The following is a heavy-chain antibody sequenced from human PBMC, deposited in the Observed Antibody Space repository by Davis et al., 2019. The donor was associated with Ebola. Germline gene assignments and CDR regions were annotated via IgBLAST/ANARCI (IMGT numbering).Heavy chain of an antibody. V-gene: IGHV3-30*03. CDR3: ARDRYSDGSGYFFEQSH. D-gene: IGHD3-22*01. CDR2: ISYDETNK. Sequence: GESLKISCAASGFTFSSYGMHWVRQAPGKGPEWVAVISYDETNKDYADSVKGRFTISRDNSRNTVYLQMNSLRAEDTAVYYCARDRYSDGSGYFFEQSHWGQGTLVTVSS. CDR1: GFTFSSYG. J-gene: IGHJ4*02.